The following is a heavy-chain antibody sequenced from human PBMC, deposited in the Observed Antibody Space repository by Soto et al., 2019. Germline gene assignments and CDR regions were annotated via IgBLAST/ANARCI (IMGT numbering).Heavy chain of an antibody. V-gene: IGHV4-61*05. J-gene: IGHJ4*02. Sequence: PSETLSLTCTVAGGSSSSSSYYWRWIRQPPGKGLEWIGYIYYSGSTNYNPSLKSRVTISVDTSKNQFSLKLSSVTAADTAVYYCARRYGGTFDYWGQGTLVTVSS. CDR3: ARRYGGTFDY. CDR1: GGSSSSSSYY. D-gene: IGHD2-15*01. CDR2: IYYSGST.